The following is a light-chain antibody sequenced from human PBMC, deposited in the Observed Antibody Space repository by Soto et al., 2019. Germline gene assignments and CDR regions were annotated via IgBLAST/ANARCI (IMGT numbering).Light chain of an antibody. V-gene: IGLV2-8*01. CDR1: KNDIGVYDF. CDR3: MSYAGTNTDV. Sequence: QSVLTQPPSASGSHGHTVTISCTGTKNDIGVYDFVSWYQHHPGKALRLIIYAVVQRPSGVLDRLSGSKSGNTASLTVSGLQAADEGDYFCMSYAGTNTDVFGSGTKLTV. J-gene: IGLJ1*01. CDR2: AVV.